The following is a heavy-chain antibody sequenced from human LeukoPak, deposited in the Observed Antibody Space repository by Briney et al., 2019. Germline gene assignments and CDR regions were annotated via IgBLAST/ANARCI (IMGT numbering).Heavy chain of an antibody. CDR1: GLSYRNAW. CDR3: AKDLSWNTADR. V-gene: IGHV3-74*01. Sequence: GGCLRLACVGPGLSYRNAWMDWVRRAPGKGPVGGSRINPDGTTTDYADTVKGRFTLSRENAKNLLYLQMNGLRVDDTAVYYCAKDLSWNTADRWGQGTLGTVSS. CDR2: INPDGTTT. J-gene: IGHJ5*02. D-gene: IGHD1/OR15-1a*01.